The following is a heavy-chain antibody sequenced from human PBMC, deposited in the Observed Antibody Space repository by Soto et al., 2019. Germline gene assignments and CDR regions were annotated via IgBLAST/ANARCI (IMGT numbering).Heavy chain of an antibody. J-gene: IGHJ4*02. D-gene: IGHD5-12*01. CDR2: IYHSGST. CDR3: ASRFVDSATGYFDR. V-gene: IGHV4-30-2*01. CDR1: GGSIINGNYS. Sequence: QLQLQESGSGLLRPSQTLSLTCLVSGGSIINGNYSWTWIRQPPGKALEWIGYIYHSGSTYYNPSIRSRVTLSLDRSKNQFSLNMKSMTAADTGVYYCASRFVDSATGYFDRWGQGTLVTVSS.